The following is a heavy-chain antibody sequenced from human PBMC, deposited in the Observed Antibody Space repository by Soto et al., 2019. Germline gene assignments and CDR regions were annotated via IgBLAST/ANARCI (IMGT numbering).Heavy chain of an antibody. Sequence: SETLSLTCAVYGGSFSGYYWSWIRQPPGKGLEWIGEINHSGSTNYNPSLKSRVTISVDTSKNQFSLKLSSVTAADTAVYYCARGSIAVAGDGFRYYYYYYMDVWGKGTTVTVSS. CDR2: INHSGST. CDR3: ARGSIAVAGDGFRYYYYYYMDV. V-gene: IGHV4-34*01. CDR1: GGSFSGYY. D-gene: IGHD6-19*01. J-gene: IGHJ6*03.